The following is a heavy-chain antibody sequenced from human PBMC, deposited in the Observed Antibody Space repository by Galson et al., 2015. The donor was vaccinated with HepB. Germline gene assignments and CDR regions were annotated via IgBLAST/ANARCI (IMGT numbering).Heavy chain of an antibody. D-gene: IGHD1-7*01. Sequence: SVKVSCKASGFTFTSSAMQWVRQARGQRLEWIGWIVVGSGNTNYAQKFQERVTITRDMSTSTAYMELSSLRSEDTAVYYCAAAELTGTTKTTPFEYYYYGMDVWGQGTTVTVSS. CDR3: AAAELTGTTKTTPFEYYYYGMDV. V-gene: IGHV1-58*02. CDR1: GFTFTSSA. J-gene: IGHJ6*02. CDR2: IVVGSGNT.